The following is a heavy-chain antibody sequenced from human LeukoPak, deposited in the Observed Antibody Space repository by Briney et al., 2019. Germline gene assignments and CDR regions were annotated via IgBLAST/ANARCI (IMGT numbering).Heavy chain of an antibody. J-gene: IGHJ5*02. Sequence: GGSLRLSCAASGFTFSSYGMHWVRQAPGKGLEWVAFIRYDGSNKYYADSVKGRFTISRDNSKNTLYLQMNSLRAEDTAVYYCSLNYDILTGYHGSFDPWGQGTLVTVSS. V-gene: IGHV3-30*02. D-gene: IGHD3-9*01. CDR2: IRYDGSNK. CDR1: GFTFSSYG. CDR3: SLNYDILTGYHGSFDP.